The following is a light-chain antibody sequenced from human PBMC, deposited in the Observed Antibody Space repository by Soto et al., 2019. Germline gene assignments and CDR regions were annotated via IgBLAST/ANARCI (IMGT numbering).Light chain of an antibody. V-gene: IGKV3-15*01. CDR2: GAS. CDR3: QQRTNWPLT. Sequence: EVVMTQSPATLSVSPGERATLSCRASQSVSINLAWYQQKPGQAPRLLIYGASTRATGIPARFSASGSGTEFTLTISSLQSEDFAVYYCQQRTNWPLTFGGGTKVEIK. CDR1: QSVSIN. J-gene: IGKJ4*01.